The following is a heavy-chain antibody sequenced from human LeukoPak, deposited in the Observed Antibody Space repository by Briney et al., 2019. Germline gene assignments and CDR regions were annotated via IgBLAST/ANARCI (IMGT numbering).Heavy chain of an antibody. CDR2: IRYDESNT. J-gene: IGHJ4*02. CDR1: GFTLRSYG. Sequence: PGGSLRLSCAASGFTLRSYGMHWVRQAPGKGLEWVAFIRYDESNTYYADSVKGRFTISRDTSKNTLFLQMNSLTAADTALYYCVKDRLVLYWGQGTLVTVSS. V-gene: IGHV3-30*02. CDR3: VKDRLVLY. D-gene: IGHD4/OR15-4a*01.